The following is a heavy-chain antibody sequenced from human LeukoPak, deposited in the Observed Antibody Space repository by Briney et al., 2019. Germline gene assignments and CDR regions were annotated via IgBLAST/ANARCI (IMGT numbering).Heavy chain of an antibody. D-gene: IGHD5-12*01. J-gene: IGHJ4*02. Sequence: LPGGSLILSCAASGFPFSSYGIHWVRQAPGKGLEGVALISYDGSNKYYADSVKGRFTISRDNSKNTLYLQMNSLRAEDTAVYYCASARALYGYSGYDEPYFDYWGQGTLVTVSS. V-gene: IGHV3-30*03. CDR1: GFPFSSYG. CDR2: ISYDGSNK. CDR3: ASARALYGYSGYDEPYFDY.